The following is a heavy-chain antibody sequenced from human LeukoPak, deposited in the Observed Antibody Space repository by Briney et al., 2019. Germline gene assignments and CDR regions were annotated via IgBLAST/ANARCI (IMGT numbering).Heavy chain of an antibody. J-gene: IGHJ4*02. D-gene: IGHD3-9*01. V-gene: IGHV4-34*01. Sequence: SETLSFTCAVYGGSFSGYYWSWIRQPPGKGLEWIGEINHSGSTNYNPSLKSRVTISVDTSKNQFSLKLSSVTAADTAVYYCAARYRHYDILTGYYPDWGQGTLVTVSS. CDR2: INHSGST. CDR3: AARYRHYDILTGYYPD. CDR1: GGSFSGYY.